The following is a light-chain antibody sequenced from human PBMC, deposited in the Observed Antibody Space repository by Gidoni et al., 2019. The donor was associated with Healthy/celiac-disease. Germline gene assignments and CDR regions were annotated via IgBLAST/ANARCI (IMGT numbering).Light chain of an antibody. CDR1: QSVSSY. CDR2: DAS. J-gene: IGKJ1*01. Sequence: EIVLTQSPATLSLSPGERATLPCRASQSVSSYLAWYQQKPGQAPRLLISDASNRATGIPARFSGSGSGTDFTLTISSLEPEDFAVYYCQQRSNWPRTFGQGTKVEIK. CDR3: QQRSNWPRT. V-gene: IGKV3-11*01.